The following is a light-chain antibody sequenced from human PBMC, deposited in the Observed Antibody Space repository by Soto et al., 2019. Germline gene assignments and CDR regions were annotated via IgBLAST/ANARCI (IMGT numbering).Light chain of an antibody. Sequence: IVLTQSPATLSVSPGERATLSCRASQSVSNKLAWYQHKPGQAPRVLIYDTSTRAAGIPARFSGSGSGTDFTLTISSLQSEDFAVYYCQQYNTWRSITFGQGTRLE. CDR1: QSVSNK. CDR2: DTS. CDR3: QQYNTWRSIT. J-gene: IGKJ5*01. V-gene: IGKV3-15*01.